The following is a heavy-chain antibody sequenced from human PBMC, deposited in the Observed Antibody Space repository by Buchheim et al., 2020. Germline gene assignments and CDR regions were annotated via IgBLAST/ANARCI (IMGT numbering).Heavy chain of an antibody. Sequence: QVQLVESGGGVVQPGRSLRLSCAASGFTFSGYPMHWVRQAPGKGLEWVSVISYDGSNKYYADSVKGRFTISRDNSKNTQYLQMNSLRAEDTAVYYCARESSRGYDLDYWGQGTL. CDR1: GFTFSGYP. CDR3: ARESSRGYDLDY. J-gene: IGHJ4*02. D-gene: IGHD5-12*01. V-gene: IGHV3-30*01. CDR2: ISYDGSNK.